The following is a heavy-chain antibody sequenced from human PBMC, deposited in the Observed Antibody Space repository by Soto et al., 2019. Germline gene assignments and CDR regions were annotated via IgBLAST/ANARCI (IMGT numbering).Heavy chain of an antibody. V-gene: IGHV4-59*11. CDR1: GGSISSHY. J-gene: IGHJ6*02. CDR3: ARDGREASGMDV. D-gene: IGHD1-26*01. Sequence: ETLARTCPVSGGSISSHYWSWVRQAPGKGLEWIGHIYYRGSANYNPSLRSRSTISVDTSKNQFSLKLNSVTTADAAVYYCARDGREASGMDVWGQGTKVTVYS. CDR2: IYYRGSA.